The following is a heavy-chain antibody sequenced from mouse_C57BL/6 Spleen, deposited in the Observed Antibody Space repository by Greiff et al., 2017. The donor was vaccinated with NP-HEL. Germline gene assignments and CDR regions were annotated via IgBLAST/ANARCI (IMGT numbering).Heavy chain of an antibody. CDR2: ISSGGDYI. D-gene: IGHD1-1*01. V-gene: IGHV5-9-1*02. CDR1: GFTFSSYA. Sequence: EVQGVESGEGLVKPGGSLKLSCAASGFTFSSYAMSWVRQTPEKRLEWVAYISSGGDYIYYADTVKGRFTISRDNARNTLYLQMSSLKSEDTAMYYCTRDRGTVVATRYFDVWGTGTTVTVSS. CDR3: TRDRGTVVATRYFDV. J-gene: IGHJ1*03.